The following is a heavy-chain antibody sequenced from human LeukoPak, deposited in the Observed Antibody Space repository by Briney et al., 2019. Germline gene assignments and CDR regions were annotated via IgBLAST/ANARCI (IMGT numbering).Heavy chain of an antibody. J-gene: IGHJ4*02. D-gene: IGHD3-3*01. CDR3: ARGPITIFGVVIGYFDY. Sequence: GGSLRLSCAASGFTFSIYAMHWVRQAPGKGLEYVSAISSNGGSTYYANSVKGRFTISRDNSKNTLYLQMGSLRAEDMAVYYCARGPITIFGVVIGYFDYWGQGTLVTVSS. CDR2: ISSNGGST. CDR1: GFTFSIYA. V-gene: IGHV3-64*01.